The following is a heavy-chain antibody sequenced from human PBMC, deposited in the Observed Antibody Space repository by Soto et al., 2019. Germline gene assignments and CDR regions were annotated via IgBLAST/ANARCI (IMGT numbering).Heavy chain of an antibody. J-gene: IGHJ6*02. V-gene: IGHV1-18*01. CDR2: ISAYNGNT. CDR3: ARKYFDILAGHYYVIYF. D-gene: IGHD3-9*01. CDR1: GYTFTSYG. Sequence: GASVKVSCKASGYTFTSYGISWVRQAPGQGLEWMGWISAYNGNTNYAQKLQGRVTMTTDTSTSTAYMELRSLRSDDTAVYYCARKYFDILAGHYYVIYFSGQGSTVIGSS.